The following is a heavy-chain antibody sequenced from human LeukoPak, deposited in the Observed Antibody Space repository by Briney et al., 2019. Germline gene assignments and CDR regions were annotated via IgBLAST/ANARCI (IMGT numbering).Heavy chain of an antibody. Sequence: SETLSLTCAVYGGSFSGYYWSWIRQPPGKGLEWIGEINHSGSTNYNPSLKSRVTISVDTSKNQFSLKLSSVTAADTAVYYCARVTVVVVAASRYFDLWGHGTLVTVSS. V-gene: IGHV4-34*01. J-gene: IGHJ2*01. CDR2: INHSGST. CDR1: GGSFSGYY. D-gene: IGHD2-15*01. CDR3: ARVTVVVVAASRYFDL.